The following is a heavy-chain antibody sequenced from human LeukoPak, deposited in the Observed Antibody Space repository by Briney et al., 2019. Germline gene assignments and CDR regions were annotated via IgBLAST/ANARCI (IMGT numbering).Heavy chain of an antibody. J-gene: IGHJ4*02. D-gene: IGHD1-20*01. CDR1: GFTFSSYA. Sequence: PGGSLRLSCAASGFTFSSYAMHWVRQAPGKGLEWVAVISYDGSNKYYADSVKGRFTISRGNSKNTLYLQMNSLRAEDTAVYYCARDLTGTTTGYWGQGTLVTVSS. CDR2: ISYDGSNK. V-gene: IGHV3-30*04. CDR3: ARDLTGTTTGY.